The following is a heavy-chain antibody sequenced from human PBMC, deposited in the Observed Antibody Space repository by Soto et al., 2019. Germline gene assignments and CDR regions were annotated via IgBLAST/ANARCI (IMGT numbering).Heavy chain of an antibody. CDR2: TIPIFGTA. CDR3: ARAGGSGSYYYYFDY. J-gene: IGHJ4*02. Sequence: SVKVSCKASGGTFSSYAISWVRQAPGQGREWMGGTIPIFGTANYAQKFQGRVTITADESTSTAYMELSSLRSEDTAVYYCARAGGSGSYYYYFDYWGQGTLVTVSS. CDR1: GGTFSSYA. D-gene: IGHD3-10*01. V-gene: IGHV1-69*13.